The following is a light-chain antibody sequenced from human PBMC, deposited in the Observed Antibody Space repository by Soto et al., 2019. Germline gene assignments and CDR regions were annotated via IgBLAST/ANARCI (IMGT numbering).Light chain of an antibody. Sequence: QSALTQPASVSGSPGQSITISCTGTSSDVGGYNYVSWFQQHPGKAPKLMIYEVSNRPSGVSNRFPGSKSGNTASLPISRLQAEAEADYFCSSYTVGFTRVFGGGTQLTVL. CDR2: EVS. J-gene: IGLJ2*01. V-gene: IGLV2-14*01. CDR3: SSYTVGFTRV. CDR1: SSDVGGYNY.